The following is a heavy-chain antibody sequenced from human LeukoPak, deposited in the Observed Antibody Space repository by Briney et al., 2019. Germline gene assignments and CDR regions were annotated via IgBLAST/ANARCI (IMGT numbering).Heavy chain of an antibody. CDR3: ARMPAAIPTYYYYGMDV. CDR2: INPNSGGT. V-gene: IGHV1-2*06. CDR1: GYTFTGYY. J-gene: IGHJ6*02. Sequence: ASVKVSCKASGYTFTGYYMHWVRQAPGQGLEWMGRINPNSGGTNYAQKFQGRVTMTRDTSISTAYVELSRLRSDDTAVYYCARMPAAIPTYYYYGMDVWGQGTTVTVSS. D-gene: IGHD2-2*02.